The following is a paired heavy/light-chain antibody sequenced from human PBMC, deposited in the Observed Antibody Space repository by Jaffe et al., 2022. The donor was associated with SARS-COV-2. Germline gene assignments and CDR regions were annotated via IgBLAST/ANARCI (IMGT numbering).Light chain of an antibody. J-gene: IGLJ3*02. CDR3: QAWGVVSWA. V-gene: IGLV4-69*01. CDR1: SGHSTYA. CDR2: VNSDGSQ. Sequence: QVVLTQPPSASASLGDSVKLTCTLSSGHSTYAIAWHQQQPEKGPRYLMNVNSDGSQSKGDGVPDRFSGSSSGAERYLTISSLQSEDEADYYCQAWGVVSWAFGGGTKVTVL.
Heavy chain of an antibody. J-gene: IGHJ4*02. CDR1: GYSFANYW. CDR2: IYPDDSDT. V-gene: IGHV5-51*01. D-gene: IGHD3-9*01. Sequence: EVQLVQSGAEVKKPGESLKISCKGSGYSFANYWIGWVRQVPGQRLEWMGVIYPDDSDTRYSPSFQGHVTISADKSISTAYLQWSSLKASDTAMYYCARRAEGYDISVRFWGQGTLVTVSS. CDR3: ARRAEGYDISVRF.